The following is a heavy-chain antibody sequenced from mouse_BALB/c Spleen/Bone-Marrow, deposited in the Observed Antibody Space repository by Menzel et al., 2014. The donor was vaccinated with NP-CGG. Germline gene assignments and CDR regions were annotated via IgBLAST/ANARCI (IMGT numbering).Heavy chain of an antibody. CDR1: GFSVTSYG. V-gene: IGHV2-9*02. J-gene: IGHJ4*01. CDR3: ARDRELSYAMDY. D-gene: IGHD3-1*01. CDR2: IWAGGST. Sequence: VMLVESGPGLVAPSQSLSITCTVSGFSVTSYGVHWVRQPPGKGLEWLGVIWAGGSTNYNSALMSRLSISKDNSKSQVFLKMNSLQTDDAAMYYCARDRELSYAMDYWGQGTSVTVSS.